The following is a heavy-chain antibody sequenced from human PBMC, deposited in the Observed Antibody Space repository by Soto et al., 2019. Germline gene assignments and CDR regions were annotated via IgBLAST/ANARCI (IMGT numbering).Heavy chain of an antibody. J-gene: IGHJ4*02. V-gene: IGHV3-23*01. CDR1: GFSFSSYA. CDR2: ISARGGSS. CDR3: AKGSIEYSASVDN. D-gene: IGHD5-12*01. Sequence: DVQLLESGGGLVQPGGSLRLSCAASGFSFSSYAMVWVRQAPGKGLEWVAVISARGGSSYFADSVKGRFTLSRDNSKNVLSLEMNRLSAEDTAIYFCAKGSIEYSASVDNWGQGTLVVVSS.